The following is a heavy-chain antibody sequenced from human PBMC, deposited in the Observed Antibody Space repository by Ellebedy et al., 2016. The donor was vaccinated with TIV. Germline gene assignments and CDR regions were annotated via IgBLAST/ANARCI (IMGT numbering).Heavy chain of an antibody. V-gene: IGHV3-9*01. J-gene: IGHJ6*02. CDR3: AKVGSTPGHYYYYGMDV. Sequence: SLKISXAASGFTFDDYAMHWVRQAPGKGLEWVSGISWNSGSIGYADSVKGRFTISRDNAKNSLYLQMNSLRAEDTALYYCAKVGSTPGHYYYYGMDVWGQGTTVTVSS. CDR2: ISWNSGSI. D-gene: IGHD2-2*01. CDR1: GFTFDDYA.